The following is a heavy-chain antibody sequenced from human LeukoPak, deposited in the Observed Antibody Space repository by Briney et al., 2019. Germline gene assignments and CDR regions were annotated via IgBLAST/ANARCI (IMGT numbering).Heavy chain of an antibody. CDR3: ARNPPSCTSTSCYNDY. CDR2: INPNSGAT. Sequence: GASVKVSCKASGGTFSSYTISWVRQAPGQGLEWMGWINPNSGATSYAQRFQGRVTMTRDTSISTAYMELSGLTSDDTAVYYCARNPPSCTSTSCYNDYWGQGTLVTVSS. V-gene: IGHV1-2*02. J-gene: IGHJ4*02. D-gene: IGHD2-2*02. CDR1: GGTFSSYT.